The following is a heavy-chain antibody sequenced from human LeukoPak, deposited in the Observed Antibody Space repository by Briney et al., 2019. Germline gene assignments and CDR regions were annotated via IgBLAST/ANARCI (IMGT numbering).Heavy chain of an antibody. CDR1: GYSFTTYW. CDR3: ARRQGCSSSSCPPDY. CDR2: IYPGDSGT. D-gene: IGHD2-2*01. V-gene: IGHV5-51*01. Sequence: GESLKISCRGSGYSFTTYWIGWVRQMPGKGLEWMGIIYPGDSGTRYTPSFQGQVTMSADKSTNTAYLQWSSLRASDTAMYYCARRQGCSSSSCPPDYWGQGTLVTVSP. J-gene: IGHJ4*02.